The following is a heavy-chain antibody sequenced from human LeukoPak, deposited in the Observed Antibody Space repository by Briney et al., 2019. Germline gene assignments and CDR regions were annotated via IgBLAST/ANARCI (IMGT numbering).Heavy chain of an antibody. CDR1: GFSFSTYD. J-gene: IGHJ4*02. V-gene: IGHV3-23*01. Sequence: GGSLRLSCAASGFSFSTYDMSWVRQAPGKGLEWVSGIRGSGGSTFYADSVKGRFTISRDNAKNSLYLQMNSLRDEDTAVYYCARDHSSSWTFDYWGQGTLVTVSS. D-gene: IGHD6-13*01. CDR2: IRGSGGST. CDR3: ARDHSSSWTFDY.